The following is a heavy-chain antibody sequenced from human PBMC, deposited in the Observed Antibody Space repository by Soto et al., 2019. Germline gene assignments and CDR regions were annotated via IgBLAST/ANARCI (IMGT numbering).Heavy chain of an antibody. CDR2: IDTSGSST. V-gene: IGHV3-74*01. CDR1: GFIFTNFW. CDR3: AKDSWYLDL. Sequence: GSLRLSCEASGFIFTNFWMHWVRQVPGKGLVWVSRIDTSGSSTSYADSVKGRFTISRDNAKNTVSLQMNSLRAEDTGVYYCAKDSWYLDLWSQGSLVTVSS. D-gene: IGHD6-13*01. J-gene: IGHJ5*02.